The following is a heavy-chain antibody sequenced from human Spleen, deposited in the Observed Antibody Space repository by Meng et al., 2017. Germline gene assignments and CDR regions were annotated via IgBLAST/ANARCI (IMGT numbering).Heavy chain of an antibody. D-gene: IGHD4-17*01. V-gene: IGHV4-34*01. CDR1: GGSFSDYY. J-gene: IGHJ4*02. CDR3: ARVTTVTQYFDY. Sequence: QVQLQQGGAVLLKPSETLSLTCVVSGGSFSDYYWSWIRQPPGKGLEWIGEINHSGSTNYNPSLESRATISVDTSQNNLSLKLSSVTAADTAVYYCARVTTVTQYFDYWGQGTLVTVSS. CDR2: INHSGST.